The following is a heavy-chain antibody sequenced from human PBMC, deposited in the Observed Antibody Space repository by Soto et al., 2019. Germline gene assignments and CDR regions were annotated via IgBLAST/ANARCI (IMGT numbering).Heavy chain of an antibody. V-gene: IGHV4-59*01. CDR2: IYYSGST. Sequence: QVQLQESGPGLVKPSETLSLTCTVSGGSISSYYWSWIRQPPGKGLEWIGYIYYSGSTNYNPSLQSRVTISVDTSKNQFSLKLSSVTAADTAVYYCARAWQYSSGFFDYWGQGTLVTVS. CDR1: GGSISSYY. D-gene: IGHD6-19*01. J-gene: IGHJ4*02. CDR3: ARAWQYSSGFFDY.